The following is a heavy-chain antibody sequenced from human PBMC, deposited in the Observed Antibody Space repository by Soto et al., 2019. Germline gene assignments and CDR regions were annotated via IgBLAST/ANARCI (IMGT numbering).Heavy chain of an antibody. Sequence: SETLSLTCTVSGGSISSGGYYWSWIRQHPGKGLEWIGYIYYSGSTYYNPSLKSRVTISVDTSKNQFSLKLSSVTAADTAVYYCARVSRGLKWELPGDYWGQGTLVTVSS. CDR1: GGSISSGGYY. J-gene: IGHJ4*02. CDR3: ARVSRGLKWELPGDY. V-gene: IGHV4-31*03. D-gene: IGHD1-26*01. CDR2: IYYSGST.